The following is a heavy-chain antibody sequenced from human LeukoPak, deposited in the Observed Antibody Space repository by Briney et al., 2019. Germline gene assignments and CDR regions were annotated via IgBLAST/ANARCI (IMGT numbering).Heavy chain of an antibody. CDR2: FYGDKHT. CDR3: AKGGYSGHEFDF. V-gene: IGHV3-66*01. J-gene: IGHJ5*01. D-gene: IGHD5-12*01. Sequence: QSGGSLRLSCAASGFTFSSYSMNWVRQAPGKGLEWLSVFYGDKHTLYAVSVKGRFIISRDNSKNTLYLQMNSLTLEDTAVYFCAKGGYSGHEFDFWGQGALVTVSS. CDR1: GFTFSSYS.